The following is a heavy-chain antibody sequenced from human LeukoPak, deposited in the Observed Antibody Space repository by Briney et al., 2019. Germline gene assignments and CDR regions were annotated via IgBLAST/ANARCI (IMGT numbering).Heavy chain of an antibody. CDR1: GGSISSSSYY. J-gene: IGHJ4*02. D-gene: IGHD3-22*01. CDR3: ARDHYYDPHGFDY. V-gene: IGHV4-39*02. CDR2: IYYSGST. Sequence: SETLSLTCTVSGGSISSSSYYWGWIRQPPGKGLEWIGSIYYSGSTYYNPSLKSRVTISVDTSKNQFSLKLSSVTAADTAVYYCARDHYYDPHGFDYWGQGTLVTVSS.